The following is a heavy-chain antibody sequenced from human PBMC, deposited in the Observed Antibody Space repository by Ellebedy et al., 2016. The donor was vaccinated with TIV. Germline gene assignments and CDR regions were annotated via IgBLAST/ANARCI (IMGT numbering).Heavy chain of an antibody. CDR3: ARTYYYDSSGYPLFDY. D-gene: IGHD3-22*01. V-gene: IGHV4-61*05. CDR1: GGSITSGGYC. CDR2: IYYSGST. J-gene: IGHJ4*02. Sequence: MPSETLSLTCTVSGGSITSGGYCWAWIRQLPGKGLEWIGYIYYSGSTNYNPSLKSRVTISVDTSNNQFSLKLSSVTAADTAVYYCARTYYYDSSGYPLFDYWGQGTLVTVSS.